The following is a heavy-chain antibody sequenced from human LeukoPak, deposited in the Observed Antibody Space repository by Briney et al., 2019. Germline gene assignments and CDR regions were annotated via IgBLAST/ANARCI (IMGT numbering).Heavy chain of an antibody. CDR3: ARALVRDGYNVDYYYYYMDV. V-gene: IGHV3-7*01. J-gene: IGHJ6*03. Sequence: GGSLRLSCAASGFTFSSYGMHWVRQAPGKGLAWVANIKQDGSEKYYVDSVKGRFTISRDNAKNSLYLQMNSLRAEDTAVYYSARALVRDGYNVDYYYYYMDVWGKGTTVTVSS. CDR1: GFTFSSYG. D-gene: IGHD5-24*01. CDR2: IKQDGSEK.